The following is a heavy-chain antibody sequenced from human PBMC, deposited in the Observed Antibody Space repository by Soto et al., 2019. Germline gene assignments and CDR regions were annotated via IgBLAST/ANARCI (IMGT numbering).Heavy chain of an antibody. J-gene: IGHJ4*02. CDR3: AKDKRIVATRGGCDY. Sequence: QVQLVESGGGVVQPGRSLRLSCAASGFTFSSYGMHWVRQAPGKGLEWVAVISYDGSNKYYADSVKGRFTISRDNSKNTLYLQMNSLRAEDTAVYYCAKDKRIVATRGGCDYWGQGTLVTVSS. CDR1: GFTFSSYG. D-gene: IGHD5-12*01. V-gene: IGHV3-30*18. CDR2: ISYDGSNK.